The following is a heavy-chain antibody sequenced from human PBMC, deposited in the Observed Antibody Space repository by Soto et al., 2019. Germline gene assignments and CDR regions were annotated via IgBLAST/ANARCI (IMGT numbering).Heavy chain of an antibody. CDR1: GGSISSGGYS. V-gene: IGHV4-30-2*01. CDR3: ARSRLIVVVGEPDYGMDV. D-gene: IGHD3-22*01. CDR2: IYHSGST. J-gene: IGHJ6*02. Sequence: SETLSLTCAVSGGSISSGGYSWSWIRQPPGKGLEWIGYIYHSGSTYYNPSLKSRVTISVDRSKNQFSLKLSSVTAADTAVYYCARSRLIVVVGEPDYGMDVWGQGTTVTVSS.